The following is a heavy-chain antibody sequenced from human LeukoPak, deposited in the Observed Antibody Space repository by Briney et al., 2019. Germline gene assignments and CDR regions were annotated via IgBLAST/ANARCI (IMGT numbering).Heavy chain of an antibody. CDR2: ISSSSSYI. CDR1: GFTFSSYS. D-gene: IGHD4-17*01. J-gene: IGHJ4*02. V-gene: IGHV3-21*01. CDR3: AREATTVTTKGFDY. Sequence: GGSLRLSCAASGFTFSSYSMNWVRQAPGKGLEWVSSISSSSSYIYYADSVKGRFTISRDNAKNSLYLQMNSPRAEDTAVYYCAREATTVTTKGFDYWGQGTLVTVSS.